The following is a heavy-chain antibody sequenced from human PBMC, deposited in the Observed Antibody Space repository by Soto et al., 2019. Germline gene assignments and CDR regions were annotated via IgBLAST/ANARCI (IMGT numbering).Heavy chain of an antibody. D-gene: IGHD4-4*01. Sequence: SETLSLTCAVYGRSFTTYYCSWIRQSPGKGLEWIGEINNIGSTNYNPSLKSRVTISVDTSKNQFSLKLNSVTAADTAVYYCARGRSTTVTRRLFVYWGQGTLVTVSS. CDR1: GRSFTTYY. CDR3: ARGRSTTVTRRLFVY. CDR2: INNIGST. V-gene: IGHV4-34*01. J-gene: IGHJ4*02.